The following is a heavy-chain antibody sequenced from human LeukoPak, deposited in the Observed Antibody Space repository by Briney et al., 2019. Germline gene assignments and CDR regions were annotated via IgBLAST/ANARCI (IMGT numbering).Heavy chain of an antibody. Sequence: SETLSLSCTVSGGSIYNYYWSWIRQPAGKGLEWIGRIYTRGSTNYNPSLKSRVTMSVDTSKNQFSLKLSSVTAADTAVYYCARGRYCSADICSGGDAFDIWGQGTMVSVSS. CDR3: ARGRYCSADICSGGDAFDI. D-gene: IGHD2-15*01. V-gene: IGHV4-4*07. CDR1: GGSIYNYY. J-gene: IGHJ3*02. CDR2: IYTRGST.